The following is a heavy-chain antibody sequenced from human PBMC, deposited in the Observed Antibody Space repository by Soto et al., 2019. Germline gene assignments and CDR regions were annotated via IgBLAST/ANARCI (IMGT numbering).Heavy chain of an antibody. CDR2: IRSKAYGGTT. Sequence: GGPLRLSCTASGFTFGDYAMSWVRQAPGKGLEWVGFIRSKAYGGTTEYAASVKGRFTISRDDSKSIAYLQMNSLKTEDTAVYYCTRKGIKGGWFDPWGQGALVTVSS. D-gene: IGHD3-16*01. J-gene: IGHJ5*02. V-gene: IGHV3-49*04. CDR3: TRKGIKGGWFDP. CDR1: GFTFGDYA.